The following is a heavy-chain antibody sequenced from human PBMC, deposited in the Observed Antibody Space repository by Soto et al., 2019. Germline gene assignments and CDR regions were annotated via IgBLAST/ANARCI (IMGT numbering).Heavy chain of an antibody. Sequence: GGSLRLSCAASGFTFSSYAMSWVRQAPGKGLEWVSAISGSGGSTYYADSVKGRFTISRDNSKNTLYLQMNSLRAEDTAVYYCAKDRNNDFWSGYYWLWGQGTLVTVSS. CDR3: AKDRNNDFWSGYYWL. CDR2: ISGSGGST. CDR1: GFTFSSYA. J-gene: IGHJ4*02. D-gene: IGHD3-3*01. V-gene: IGHV3-23*01.